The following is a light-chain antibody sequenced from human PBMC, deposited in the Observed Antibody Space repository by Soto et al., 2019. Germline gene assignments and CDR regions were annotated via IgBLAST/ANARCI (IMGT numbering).Light chain of an antibody. CDR1: QSVRSNF. CDR3: QHRSNWPPIT. J-gene: IGKJ5*01. CDR2: DAS. Sequence: EIVLPQSPGTLSLSPGERATLSCRASQSVRSNFLAWYQQKPGQAPRLLIQDASNRATGIPARFSGSGSGTDFTLTISSLEPEDFAVYYCQHRSNWPPITFGQGTRLEIK. V-gene: IGKV3-11*01.